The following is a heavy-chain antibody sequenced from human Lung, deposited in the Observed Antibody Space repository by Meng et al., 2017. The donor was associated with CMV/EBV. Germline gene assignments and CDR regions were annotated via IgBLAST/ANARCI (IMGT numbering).Heavy chain of an antibody. J-gene: IGHJ4*02. Sequence: QEPGPAMMNHLATLSLTCGVFGGFRSSLNWWSWVRQTPGKGLEWIGENYNSGSTKYIQSIMSRVNISVKKYKNLFTLKLSSVTAAETAVYYCARADKVSFDYWGQGTLVTVSS. CDR1: GGFRSSLNW. CDR3: ARADKVSFDY. CDR2: NYNSGST. V-gene: IGHV4-4*03.